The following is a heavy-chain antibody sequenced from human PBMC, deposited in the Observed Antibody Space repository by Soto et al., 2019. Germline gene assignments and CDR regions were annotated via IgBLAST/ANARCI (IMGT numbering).Heavy chain of an antibody. J-gene: IGHJ5*02. CDR1: GGTFSSYA. Sequence: SVKVSCKASGGTFSSYAISWVRQAPGQGLDWMGGIIPIFGTANYAQKFQGRVTITADESTSTAYMELSSLRSEDTAVYYCARVVGYCSSTSCYWNWFDPWGQGTLVTVSS. CDR2: IIPIFGTA. CDR3: ARVVGYCSSTSCYWNWFDP. D-gene: IGHD2-2*01. V-gene: IGHV1-69*13.